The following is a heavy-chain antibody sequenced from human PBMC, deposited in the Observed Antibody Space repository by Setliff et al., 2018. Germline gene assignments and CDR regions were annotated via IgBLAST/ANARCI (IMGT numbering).Heavy chain of an antibody. CDR1: GYTFSNYW. V-gene: IGHV5-51*01. J-gene: IGHJ3*01. CDR2: IYAGDSDT. CDR3: ARLGSSSWYNDVFDF. D-gene: IGHD6-13*01. Sequence: GESLKISCKGSGYTFSNYWVGWARQMPGKGLEWMGVIYAGDSDTRYSPSFQGQVTFSADKSISTAYLQWSTLKASDTAMYYCARLGSSSWYNDVFDFWGPGTMVTV.